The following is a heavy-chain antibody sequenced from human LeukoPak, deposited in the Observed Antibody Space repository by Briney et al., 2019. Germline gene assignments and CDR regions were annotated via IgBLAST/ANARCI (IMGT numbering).Heavy chain of an antibody. D-gene: IGHD2-15*01. CDR2: TTGSGDKL. CDR3: ARYENGGIDY. V-gene: IGHV3-23*01. Sequence: PGGSLRLSCTASGFTFRRYALSWVRQAPGEGLEWVSATTGSGDKLFYADSVKGRFTISRDNSKNTLYLQMNNLRAEDTAVYYCARYENGGIDYWGQGTLVTVSS. J-gene: IGHJ4*02. CDR1: GFTFRRYA.